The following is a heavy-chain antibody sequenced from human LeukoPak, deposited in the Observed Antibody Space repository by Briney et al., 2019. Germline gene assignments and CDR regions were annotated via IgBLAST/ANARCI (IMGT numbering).Heavy chain of an antibody. CDR1: GFTFSSYG. D-gene: IGHD3-10*01. J-gene: IGHJ6*02. Sequence: GGSLRLSCAASGFTFSSYGMHWVRQAPGKGLEWVAFIRYDGSNKYYADSVKGRFTISRDNSKNTLYLQMNSLRAEDTAVYYCATVAKGWFGFYYGMDVWGQGTTVTVSS. CDR2: IRYDGSNK. V-gene: IGHV3-30*02. CDR3: ATVAKGWFGFYYGMDV.